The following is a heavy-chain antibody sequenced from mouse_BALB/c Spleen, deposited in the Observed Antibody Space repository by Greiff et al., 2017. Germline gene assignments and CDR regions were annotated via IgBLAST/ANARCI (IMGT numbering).Heavy chain of an antibody. D-gene: IGHD2-10*02. CDR2: INPYNDGT. J-gene: IGHJ1*01. Sequence: VQLQQSGPELVKPGASVKMSCKASGYTFTSYVMHWVKQKPGQGLEWIGYINPYNDGTKYNEKFKGKATLTSDKSSSTAYMELSSLTSEDSAVYYCARGGMDWYFDVWGAGTTVTVSS. V-gene: IGHV1-14*01. CDR1: GYTFTSYV. CDR3: ARGGMDWYFDV.